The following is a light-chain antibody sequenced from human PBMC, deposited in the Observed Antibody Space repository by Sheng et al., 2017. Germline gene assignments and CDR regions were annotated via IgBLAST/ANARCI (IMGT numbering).Light chain of an antibody. Sequence: DIQMTQSPSTLSASVGDRVTITCRASQSISSWLTWYQQKPGKAPKLLIYKASSLESGVPSRFSGSGSVTEFTLTISSLQPDDFATYYCQQYNSYSLTFGQGTKLEIK. CDR1: QSISSW. V-gene: IGKV1-5*03. CDR3: QQYNSYSLT. CDR2: KAS. J-gene: IGKJ2*01.